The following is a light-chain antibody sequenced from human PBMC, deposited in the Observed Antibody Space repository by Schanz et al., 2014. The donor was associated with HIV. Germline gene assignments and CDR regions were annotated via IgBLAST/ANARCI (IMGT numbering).Light chain of an antibody. CDR2: DVS. CDR1: SSDVGGYNY. J-gene: IGLJ3*02. CDR3: SSYTTTNTWL. Sequence: QSALTQPASVSGSPGQSITISCTGTSSDVGGYNYVSWYQQHPGKAPKLMIYDVSSRPSGVPDRLSGSKSGNTASLTISALQAEDEADYYCSSYTTTNTWLFGGGTKLTVL. V-gene: IGLV2-14*01.